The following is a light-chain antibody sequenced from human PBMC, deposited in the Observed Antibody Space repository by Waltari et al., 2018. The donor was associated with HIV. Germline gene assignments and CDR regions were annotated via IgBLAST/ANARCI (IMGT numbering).Light chain of an antibody. CDR1: SRGFGILNL. CDR2: EVR. J-gene: IGLJ1*01. CDR3: CSYVGWSTILYV. Sequence: SSLTQPASVSGSPGKSVTTPRTGTSRGFGILNLVSWYQQHTGKAPKLMIYEVRKRPSGVSNRFSGSKSGNTASLTISGLQAEDEADYYCCSYVGWSTILYVFGTGTKVTVL. V-gene: IGLV2-23*02.